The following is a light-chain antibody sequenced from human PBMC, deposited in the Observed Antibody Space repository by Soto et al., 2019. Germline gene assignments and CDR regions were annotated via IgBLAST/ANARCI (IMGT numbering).Light chain of an antibody. CDR2: DVS. CDR1: SSDVGGYNY. Sequence: QSALAHPASVSXSPGQSLTISCTGTSSDVGGYNYVSWYQQHPGKAPKLMIYDVSNRPSGVSNRFSGSKSGNTASLTISGLQAEDEADYYCSSYTSSSARVFGTGTKVTVL. CDR3: SSYTSSSARV. J-gene: IGLJ1*01. V-gene: IGLV2-14*01.